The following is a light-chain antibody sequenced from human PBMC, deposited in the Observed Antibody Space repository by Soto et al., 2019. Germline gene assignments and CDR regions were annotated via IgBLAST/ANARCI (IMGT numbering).Light chain of an antibody. CDR2: AAS. CDR3: QQYDRSPQT. V-gene: IGKV3-20*01. CDR1: QSVSSSY. Sequence: IVLTQSPGTLSLSPGERATLSCGASQSVSSSYLAWYQQKPGQAPRLLIYAASSRATGIPDRFSGSGSGTDFTHTISRLEPEDFAVYYCQQYDRSPQTFGQGTRLEIK. J-gene: IGKJ2*01.